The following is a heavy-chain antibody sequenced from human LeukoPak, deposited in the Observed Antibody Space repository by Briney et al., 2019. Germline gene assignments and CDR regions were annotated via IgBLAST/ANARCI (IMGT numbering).Heavy chain of an antibody. D-gene: IGHD6-19*01. V-gene: IGHV3-23*01. CDR1: GFTFSSYA. CDR2: ISGSAYST. Sequence: GGSLRLSCAASGFTFSSYAMSWVRQAPGKGLEGVSAISGSAYSTYYADSVKGRFTISRDNSKNTLYLQMNSLRAEDTAVYYCAKETVAAPPIDYWGQGTLVTVSS. CDR3: AKETVAAPPIDY. J-gene: IGHJ4*02.